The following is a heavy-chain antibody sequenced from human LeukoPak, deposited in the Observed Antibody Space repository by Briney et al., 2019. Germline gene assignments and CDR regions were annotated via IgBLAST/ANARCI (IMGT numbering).Heavy chain of an antibody. Sequence: PGGSLRLACAASGFTVSTNYMTWVRQPRGKGREWVLVIYSAGSTYYADSVKGRFTISRDNSKNTLYLQMNSLRAEDTAVYYCARDPPTAVAALGRGNYFDYWGQGTLVTASS. CDR1: GFTVSTNY. J-gene: IGHJ4*02. CDR3: ARDPPTAVAALGRGNYFDY. CDR2: IYSAGST. V-gene: IGHV3-53*05. D-gene: IGHD6-19*01.